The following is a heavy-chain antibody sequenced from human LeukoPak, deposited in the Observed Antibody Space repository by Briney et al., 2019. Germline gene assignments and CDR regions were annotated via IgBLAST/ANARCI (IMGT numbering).Heavy chain of an antibody. J-gene: IGHJ6*03. Sequence: SETLSLTCTVSGGSISSYYWGWIRQPPGKGLEWIGSIYYSESTYYNPSLKSRVTISVDTSKNQFSLKLSSVTAADTAVYYCARHRYYYRSGSYYGAPYYMDVWGKGTTVTISS. V-gene: IGHV4-39*01. D-gene: IGHD3-10*01. CDR2: IYYSEST. CDR1: GGSISSYY. CDR3: ARHRYYYRSGSYYGAPYYMDV.